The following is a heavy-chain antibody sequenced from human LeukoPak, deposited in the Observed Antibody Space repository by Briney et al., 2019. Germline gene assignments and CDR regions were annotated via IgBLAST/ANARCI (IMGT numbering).Heavy chain of an antibody. V-gene: IGHV4-59*01. CDR3: ARVVVPAAIDWFDP. CDR1: GGSISSYY. Sequence: PSETLSLTCTTSGGSISSYYWSWIRQPPGKGLEWIGYIYYSGSTNYNPSLKSRVTISVDTSKNQFSLKLSSVTAADTAVYYCARVVVPAAIDWFDPWGQGTLVTVSS. J-gene: IGHJ5*02. CDR2: IYYSGST. D-gene: IGHD2-2*02.